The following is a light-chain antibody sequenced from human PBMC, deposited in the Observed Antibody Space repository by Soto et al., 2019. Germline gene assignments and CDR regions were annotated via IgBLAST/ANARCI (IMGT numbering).Light chain of an antibody. V-gene: IGLV2-14*01. CDR1: SSDIGTYKY. Sequence: QSALTQPASVSGSPGQSITISCTGTSSDIGTYKYVSWFQHHPGKAPKLIIFEVSNRPSGVPDRFSGSKSGTSASLAITGLQAEDEADYYCQSYDITLIGYVLGTGTQLTVL. CDR3: QSYDITLIGYV. J-gene: IGLJ1*01. CDR2: EVS.